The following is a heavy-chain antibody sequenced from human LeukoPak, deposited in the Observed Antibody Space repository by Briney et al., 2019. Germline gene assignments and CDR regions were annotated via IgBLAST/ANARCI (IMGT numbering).Heavy chain of an antibody. CDR1: GGSISSGGYY. D-gene: IGHD3-10*01. J-gene: IGHJ6*03. CDR3: ARVEDVSTMVRGPTDYYYMDV. CDR2: IYHSGST. Sequence: SETLSLTCTVSGGSISSGGYYWSWIRQPPGKGLEWIGYIYHSGSTYYNPSLKSRVTISVDRSKNQFSLKLSSVTAADTAVYYCARVEDVSTMVRGPTDYYYMDVWGKGTTVTVSS. V-gene: IGHV4-30-2*01.